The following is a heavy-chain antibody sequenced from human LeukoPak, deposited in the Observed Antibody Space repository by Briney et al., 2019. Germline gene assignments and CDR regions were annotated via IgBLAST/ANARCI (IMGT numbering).Heavy chain of an antibody. J-gene: IGHJ4*02. CDR2: VSSNGARS. CDR3: TWWRNDCYYF. V-gene: IGHV3-64D*09. D-gene: IGHD2-21*02. Sequence: PGGSLRLSYSASGFSFSTYAMHRVRQAPGKGLEYVSAVSSNGARSYYADSVKGRFTMSRDNFKNTPNLQMSSLRPEDTAVYYCTWWRNDCYYFWGRGTLVTVSS. CDR1: GFSFSTYA.